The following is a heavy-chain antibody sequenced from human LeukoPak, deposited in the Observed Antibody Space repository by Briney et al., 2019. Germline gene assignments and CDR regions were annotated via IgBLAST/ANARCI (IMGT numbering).Heavy chain of an antibody. D-gene: IGHD6-13*01. V-gene: IGHV3-21*01. CDR2: ISSSTNYI. J-gene: IGHJ5*02. CDR3: ARGSLRQQLWPEGS. Sequence: GGSMRLSCAASGFIFSSYSMNWVRQAPGKGLEWVSSISSSTNYIYYADSVKGRFTISRDNAKNSLYLQMNSLRAEDTAVYYCARGSLRQQLWPEGSWGQGTLVTVSS. CDR1: GFIFSSYS.